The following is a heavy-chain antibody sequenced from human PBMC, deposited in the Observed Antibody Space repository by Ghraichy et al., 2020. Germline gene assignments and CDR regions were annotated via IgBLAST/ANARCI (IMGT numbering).Heavy chain of an antibody. Sequence: GGSLRLSCAASGFTFRPYWMYWVRQAPGKGLVWVSRINGDGISTNYADSVEGRFTISRDSAKDTLYLQMNSLRVDDTAVYYCARGRSWGSGKFYGMDVWGQGTTVTVSS. CDR2: INGDGIST. J-gene: IGHJ6*02. CDR1: GFTFRPYW. CDR3: ARGRSWGSGKFYGMDV. D-gene: IGHD3-16*01. V-gene: IGHV3-74*01.